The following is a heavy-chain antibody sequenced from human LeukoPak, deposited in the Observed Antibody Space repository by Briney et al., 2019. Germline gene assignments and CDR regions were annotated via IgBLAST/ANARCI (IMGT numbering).Heavy chain of an antibody. V-gene: IGHV1-18*01. CDR3: TAPAGVPAAISGYYYYYYMDV. D-gene: IGHD2-2*01. Sequence: GASVTVSCKASGYIFTSDGISWVRQAPGQGLEWMGWISAYNGNTNYAQKLQGRVTMTTDTSTSTAYMQLRSLRSDDTGVSYGTAPAGVPAAISGYYYYYYMDVWGKGTTVTVSS. CDR1: GYIFTSDG. J-gene: IGHJ6*03. CDR2: ISAYNGNT.